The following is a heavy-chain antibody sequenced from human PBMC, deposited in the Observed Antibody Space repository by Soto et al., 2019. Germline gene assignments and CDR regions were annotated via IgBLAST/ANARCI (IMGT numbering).Heavy chain of an antibody. CDR3: ERDWFGIDY. V-gene: IGHV1-18*01. CDR1: GYTFTSYG. J-gene: IGHJ4*02. CDR2: INPYNGNT. Sequence: QVQLVQSGAEVKKPGASVKVSCKASGYTFTSYGSRWVRQAPGQGLEWMGWINPYNGNTNYAHNLQGRVTMTTDTYTHTAYMELRSLGSDDAAVYYCERDWFGIDYWGEGTLVTVSP. D-gene: IGHD3-10*01.